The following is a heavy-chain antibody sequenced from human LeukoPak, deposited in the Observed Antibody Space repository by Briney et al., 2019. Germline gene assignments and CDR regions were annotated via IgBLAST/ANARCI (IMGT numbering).Heavy chain of an antibody. CDR1: GFTFSDYY. D-gene: IGHD6-6*01. V-gene: IGHV3-11*01. J-gene: IGHJ4*02. CDR2: ISSSGSTT. Sequence: PGGSLRLSCAASGFTFSDYYMSWIRQAPGKGLEWVSYISSSGSTTYYADSVKGRFTISRDNAKNSLYLQMNSLRAEDTAVYYCARDPGIAARPYYFDYWGQGTLVTVSS. CDR3: ARDPGIAARPYYFDY.